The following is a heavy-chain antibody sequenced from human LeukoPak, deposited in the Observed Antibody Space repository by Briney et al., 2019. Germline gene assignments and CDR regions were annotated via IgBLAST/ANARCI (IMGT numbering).Heavy chain of an antibody. Sequence: SETLSLTCTVSGGSISSGGYYWSWIRQPPGKGLEWIGYIYYSGSTYYNPSLKSRVTISVDTSKNQFSLKLSSVTAADTAVYYCARVAHDSSGPNFDYWGQGTLVTVSS. CDR1: GGSISSGGYY. D-gene: IGHD3-22*01. V-gene: IGHV4-31*03. CDR3: ARVAHDSSGPNFDY. J-gene: IGHJ4*02. CDR2: IYYSGST.